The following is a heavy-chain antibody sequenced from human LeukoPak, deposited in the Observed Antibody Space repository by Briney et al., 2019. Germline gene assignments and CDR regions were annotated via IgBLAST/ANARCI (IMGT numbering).Heavy chain of an antibody. Sequence: GASVKVSCKASGYTFTAYYIHWVRQAPGQGPEWMGQILANNGDTSYAQKFQGRATMTRDTSVSTAYLELSRLTSDDTAIYYCARVSTAGTIYYYMDVWGKGTAVTVSS. J-gene: IGHJ6*03. CDR2: ILANNGDT. CDR3: ARVSTAGTIYYYMDV. D-gene: IGHD6-13*01. V-gene: IGHV1-2*06. CDR1: GYTFTAYY.